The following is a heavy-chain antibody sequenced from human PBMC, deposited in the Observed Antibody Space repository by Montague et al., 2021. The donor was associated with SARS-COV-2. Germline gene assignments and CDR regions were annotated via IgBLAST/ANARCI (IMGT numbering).Heavy chain of an antibody. D-gene: IGHD2-21*02. CDR1: GGSFRVYY. Sequence: SETLSLTCAVYGGSFRVYYWSWTRQPPGKGLEWIGEINHSGSTNYNPSLKSRVTISSDTSKDQFSLKLNSVTAADTAVYFCVVVVPAMTPRSDYGGQGTLVTVSS. V-gene: IGHV4-34*01. J-gene: IGHJ4*02. CDR3: VVVVPAMTPRSDY. CDR2: INHSGST.